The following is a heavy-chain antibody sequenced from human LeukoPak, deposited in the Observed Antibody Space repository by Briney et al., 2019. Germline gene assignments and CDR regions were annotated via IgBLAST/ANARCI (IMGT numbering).Heavy chain of an antibody. J-gene: IGHJ4*02. CDR1: GGSISSYY. Sequence: PSETLSLTCTVSGGSISSYYWSWIRQPAGKGLEWIGRIYTSGSTNYNPSLKSRVTMSVDTSKNQFSLKLSSVTAADTAVYYCASTYDFWSGYSFDYWGQGTLVTVSS. CDR3: ASTYDFWSGYSFDY. V-gene: IGHV4-4*07. CDR2: IYTSGST. D-gene: IGHD3-3*01.